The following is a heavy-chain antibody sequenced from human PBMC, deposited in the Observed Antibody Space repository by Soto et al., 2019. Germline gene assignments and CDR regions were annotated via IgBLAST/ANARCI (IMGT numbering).Heavy chain of an antibody. CDR1: GYTFTTYY. V-gene: IGHV1-46*03. CDR2: INPNAYST. Sequence: QVQLVQSGAEVKKPGASVKVSCKASGYTFTTYYMHWVRQAPGQGLEWMGIINPNAYSTSYAQKFQGRVTMTRDTSTSTVYMELSSLTSEDTAVYYCARGGGGYYSEYFQHWGQGTLVTVSS. J-gene: IGHJ1*01. CDR3: ARGGGGYYSEYFQH. D-gene: IGHD1-26*01.